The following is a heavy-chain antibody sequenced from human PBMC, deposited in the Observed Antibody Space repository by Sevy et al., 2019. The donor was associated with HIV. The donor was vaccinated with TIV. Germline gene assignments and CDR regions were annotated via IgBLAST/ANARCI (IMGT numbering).Heavy chain of an antibody. CDR3: VSLFLSYRSGWSYFEY. CDR2: IFSGGST. D-gene: IGHD6-19*01. J-gene: IGHJ4*02. Sequence: GGSLRLSCAISGFTVNDKYIIWVRQAPGKGLEWVSVIFSGGSTYYADSAKGGFTISRDNSKNTVDLQMNSVRAEDTAVYYCVSLFLSYRSGWSYFEYWGQGTLVTVSS. V-gene: IGHV3-66*02. CDR1: GFTVNDKY.